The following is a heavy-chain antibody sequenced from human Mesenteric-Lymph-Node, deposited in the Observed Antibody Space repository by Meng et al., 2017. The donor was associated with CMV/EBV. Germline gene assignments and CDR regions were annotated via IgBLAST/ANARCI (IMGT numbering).Heavy chain of an antibody. Sequence: QVQLVQSGAGVKKPGSSVKVSWKASGGTFSSYTISWVRQAPGQGLEWMGRIIPILGIANYAQKFQGRVTITADKSTSTAYMELSSLRSEDTAVYYCAGGIAAAGSRWFDPWGQGTLVTVSS. CDR2: IIPILGIA. CDR1: GGTFSSYT. J-gene: IGHJ5*02. CDR3: AGGIAAAGSRWFDP. D-gene: IGHD6-13*01. V-gene: IGHV1-69*02.